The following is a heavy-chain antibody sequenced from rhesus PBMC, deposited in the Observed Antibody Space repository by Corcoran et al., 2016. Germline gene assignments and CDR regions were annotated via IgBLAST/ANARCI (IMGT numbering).Heavy chain of an antibody. CDR1: GGSIRDDDY. J-gene: IGHJ5-1*01. Sequence: QVQLQESGPGLVKPSETLSLTCAVSGGSIRDDDYWSWFRQPPGKGLGWSGYIYGSGGGTNYNPSLKNRVTISIDTSKNQFSLKLSSVTAADTAVYYCARDPASYYYSGSNNRFDVWGAGVLVTVSS. CDR3: ARDPASYYYSGSNNRFDV. CDR2: IYGSGGGT. D-gene: IGHD3-16*01. V-gene: IGHV4-106*01.